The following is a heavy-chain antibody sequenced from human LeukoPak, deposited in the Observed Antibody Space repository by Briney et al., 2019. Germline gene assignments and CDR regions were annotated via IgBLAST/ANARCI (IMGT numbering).Heavy chain of an antibody. V-gene: IGHV3-23*01. CDR1: GFTFSRYG. Sequence: GGSLRLSCAASGFTFSRYGMNWVRQAPGKGLEWVSMISGNGGSTYYADSLRARFTISRGNSKNTLYLQMSSLRAEDAAVYYCAKDRGSIFGDYWGQGTQVTVSS. J-gene: IGHJ4*02. CDR2: ISGNGGST. D-gene: IGHD3-3*01. CDR3: AKDRGSIFGDY.